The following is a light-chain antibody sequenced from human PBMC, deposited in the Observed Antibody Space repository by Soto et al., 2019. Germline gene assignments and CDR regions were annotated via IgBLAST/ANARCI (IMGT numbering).Light chain of an antibody. V-gene: IGLV2-14*01. CDR3: DSYTSSRAYV. CDR1: SSDIGAYDY. CDR2: EVN. Sequence: QSALTQPASLSGSPGQSITISCTGTSSDIGAYDYVSWFQQHPGKAPKLMISEVNNRPSGVSNRFSGSKSGNTASLTISGLQAEDEADYYCDSYTSSRAYVFGIGKTVNVL. J-gene: IGLJ1*01.